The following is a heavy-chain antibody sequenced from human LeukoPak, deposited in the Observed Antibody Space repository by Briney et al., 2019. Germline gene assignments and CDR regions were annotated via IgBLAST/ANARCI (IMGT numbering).Heavy chain of an antibody. CDR2: ISAYNGNT. V-gene: IGHV1-18*01. D-gene: IGHD6-6*01. CDR3: ARDLQEAARPWYYYYYYYMDV. Sequence: ASVKVSCKASGYTFTSYGISWVRQAPGQGLEWMGWISAYNGNTNYAQKLQGRVTMTTYTSTSTAYMELRSLRSGDTAVYYCARDLQEAARPWYYYYYYYMDVWGKGTTVTVSS. J-gene: IGHJ6*03. CDR1: GYTFTSYG.